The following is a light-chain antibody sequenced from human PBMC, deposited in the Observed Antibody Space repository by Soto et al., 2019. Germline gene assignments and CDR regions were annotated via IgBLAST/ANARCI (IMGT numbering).Light chain of an antibody. CDR1: QSVNSN. Sequence: EIVMPQSPATLSVSPGERATLSCRASQSVNSNLAWYRQKPGQAPRLLISDASTRATGVPARFSGSGSGTEFTLTVSSLQSEDSGIYYCQQYNFWPPLTFGGGTKVEIK. CDR3: QQYNFWPPLT. V-gene: IGKV3-15*01. CDR2: DAS. J-gene: IGKJ4*01.